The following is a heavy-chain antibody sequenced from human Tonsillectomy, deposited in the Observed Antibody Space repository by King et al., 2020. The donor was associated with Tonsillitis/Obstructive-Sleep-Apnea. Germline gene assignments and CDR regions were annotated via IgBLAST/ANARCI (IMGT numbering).Heavy chain of an antibody. Sequence: TLKESGPVLVKPTETLTLTCTVSGFSLSNARMGVSWIRQPPGKALEWLAHIFSNDEKSYSTSLKSRLTISKDTSKSQVVLTMPNMDPVDTATYYCARPYYDFWSGYYSDYYYYMDVWGKGTTVTVSS. D-gene: IGHD3-3*01. CDR2: IFSNDEK. V-gene: IGHV2-26*01. CDR1: GFSLSNARMG. CDR3: ARPYYDFWSGYYSDYYYYMDV. J-gene: IGHJ6*03.